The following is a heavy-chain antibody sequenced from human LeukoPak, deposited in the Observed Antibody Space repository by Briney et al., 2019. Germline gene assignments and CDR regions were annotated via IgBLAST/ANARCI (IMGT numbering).Heavy chain of an antibody. V-gene: IGHV3-23*01. Sequence: GGSLRLSCAASGFTFSSYAMSWVRQAPGKGLEWVSAISGSGGSTYYADSVKGRFTISRDNSKNTLYLQMNSLRAEGTAVYYCAETGGSWWGYYYYYGMDVWGQGTTVTVSS. CDR1: GFTFSSYA. D-gene: IGHD6-13*01. J-gene: IGHJ6*02. CDR3: AETGGSWWGYYYYYGMDV. CDR2: ISGSGGST.